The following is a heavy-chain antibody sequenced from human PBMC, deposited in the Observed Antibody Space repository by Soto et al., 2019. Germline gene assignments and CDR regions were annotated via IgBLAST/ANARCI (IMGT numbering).Heavy chain of an antibody. Sequence: PSGSLSLSCAASELTFSSYGRNWVRQAPGKSLEWVSPLSSSTSIIPYADSVTRRFTISRENGKKSLYLQMNSLRAEDTAMYYGASGYYDRIGFYFDSWGQGTLVTVSS. CDR1: ELTFSSYG. J-gene: IGHJ4*02. D-gene: IGHD3-22*01. CDR2: LSSSTSII. CDR3: ASGYYDRIGFYFDS. V-gene: IGHV3-21*01.